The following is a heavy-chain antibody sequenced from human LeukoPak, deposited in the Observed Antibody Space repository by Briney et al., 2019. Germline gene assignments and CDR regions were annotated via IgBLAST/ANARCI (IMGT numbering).Heavy chain of an antibody. CDR1: GFTFDDYT. J-gene: IGHJ6*03. D-gene: IGHD6-13*01. V-gene: IGHV3-43*01. Sequence: GGSLRLSCAASGFTFDDYTMHWVRHAPGKGLEWVSLISWDGGSTYYADSVKGRFTISRDNSKNSLYLQMNSLRTEDTALYYCAKDAVAAGTLMAYYYYMDVWGKGTTVTVSS. CDR2: ISWDGGST. CDR3: AKDAVAAGTLMAYYYYMDV.